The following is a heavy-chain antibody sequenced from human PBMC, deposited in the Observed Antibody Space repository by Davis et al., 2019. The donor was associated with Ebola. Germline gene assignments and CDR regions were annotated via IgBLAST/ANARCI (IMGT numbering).Heavy chain of an antibody. CDR1: GFTFSSYW. J-gene: IGHJ5*02. CDR3: ARQIVVPGALGWFDP. CDR2: IKQDGSEK. V-gene: IGHV3-7*03. D-gene: IGHD2-2*01. Sequence: GESLKISCAASGFTFSSYWMTWVRQAPGKGLEWVANIKQDGSEKYYVDSVKGRFIISRDNAKNSLYLQMNSLRAEDTAVYYCARQIVVPGALGWFDPWGQGTQVTVSS.